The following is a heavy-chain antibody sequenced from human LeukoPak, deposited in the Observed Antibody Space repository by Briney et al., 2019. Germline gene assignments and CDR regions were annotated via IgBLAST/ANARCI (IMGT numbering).Heavy chain of an antibody. CDR2: IKQDESEK. D-gene: IGHD3/OR15-3a*01. V-gene: IGHV3-7*03. CDR1: GFTFSRYW. J-gene: IGHJ4*02. CDR3: ATTARVGQN. Sequence: GGSLRLSCAASGFTFSRYWITWVRQAPGKGLEWVANIKQDESEKYYVDSVKGRFTISRDNAKNSLYLQMNSLRAEDTAVYYCATTARVGQNWGQGTLVTVSS.